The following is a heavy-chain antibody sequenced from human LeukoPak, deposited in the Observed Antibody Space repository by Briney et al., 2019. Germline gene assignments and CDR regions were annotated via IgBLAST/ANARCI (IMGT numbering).Heavy chain of an antibody. D-gene: IGHD4-23*01. CDR3: ETKGAVVTDGAFDI. CDR2: IPYDGSNK. V-gene: IGHV3-30*04. J-gene: IGHJ3*02. Sequence: GGSLRLSCAASGFTFSSYAMHLVRQAPGKGLQCVAVIPYDGSNKYYADSVKGRFTISRDNSKNTLYLQMNSLRAEDTAVYYCETKGAVVTDGAFDIWGQGTMVTVSS. CDR1: GFTFSSYA.